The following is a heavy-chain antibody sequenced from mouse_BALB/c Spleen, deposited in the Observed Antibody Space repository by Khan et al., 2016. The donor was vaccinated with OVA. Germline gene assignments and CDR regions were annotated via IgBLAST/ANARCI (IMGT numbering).Heavy chain of an antibody. CDR2: VRTGSSYT. V-gene: IGHV5-6*01. D-gene: IGHD1-1*01. Sequence: EVKLVESGGDLVKPGGSLNLTCAASGFTFSTYGLSCFRRPPDKSQQWVATVRTGSSYTYYQASVKGRFTISRDTAKNHLYLQMSCVKSEDTAMFYCARSHYYDDSGGFDVWGPGTLVTVS. CDR1: GFTFSTYG. J-gene: IGHJ1*01. CDR3: ARSHYYDDSGGFDV.